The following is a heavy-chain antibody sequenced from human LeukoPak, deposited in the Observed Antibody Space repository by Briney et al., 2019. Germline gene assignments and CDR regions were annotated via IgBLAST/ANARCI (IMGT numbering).Heavy chain of an antibody. CDR2: IRSKAYGGTT. Sequence: GRSLRLSCTASGFTFGDHAMSWVRQAPGKGLEWEGFIRSKAYGGTTEYAASVKGRFTISREDSKSIAYLQMNSLKTEDTAVYYCSRGPMQLWLHNGMDVWGQGTTVIVSS. CDR3: SRGPMQLWLHNGMDV. V-gene: IGHV3-49*04. CDR1: GFTFGDHA. D-gene: IGHD5-18*01. J-gene: IGHJ6*02.